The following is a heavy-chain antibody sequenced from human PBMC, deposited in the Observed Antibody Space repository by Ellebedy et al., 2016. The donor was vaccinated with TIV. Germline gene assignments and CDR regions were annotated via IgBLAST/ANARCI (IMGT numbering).Heavy chain of an antibody. CDR2: VSGSGGV. D-gene: IGHD2-21*01. Sequence: PGGSLRLSCAASGFTFKNFAMSWVRQAPGKGLEWVSGVSGSGGVLYGKTVEGRFTISRDNAQNTVYLHMTSLKVEDTAIYYCAKEDSGVVATDDCFDLWGQGALVTVSS. CDR3: AKEDSGVVATDDCFDL. CDR1: GFTFKNFA. J-gene: IGHJ5*02. V-gene: IGHV3-23*01.